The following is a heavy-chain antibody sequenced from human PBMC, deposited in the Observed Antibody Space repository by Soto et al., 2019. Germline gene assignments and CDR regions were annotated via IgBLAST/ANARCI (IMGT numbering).Heavy chain of an antibody. CDR1: GGSISSGGYY. J-gene: IGHJ4*02. CDR2: IYYSGST. D-gene: IGHD2-15*01. CDR3: ARVNPLGYCSGGSCYPTYYFDY. Sequence: SETLSLTCTVSGGSISSGGYYWSWIRQHPGKGLEWIGYIYYSGSTYYNPSLKSRVTISVDTSKNQFSLKLSSVTAADTAVCYCARVNPLGYCSGGSCYPTYYFDYWGQGTQVTVSS. V-gene: IGHV4-31*03.